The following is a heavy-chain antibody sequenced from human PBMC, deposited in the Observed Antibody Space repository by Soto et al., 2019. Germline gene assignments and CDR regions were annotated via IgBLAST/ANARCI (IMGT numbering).Heavy chain of an antibody. CDR3: VRDADETAIVPAPWLV. V-gene: IGHV4-4*02. J-gene: IGHJ6*02. CDR1: GGSISSSHW. D-gene: IGHD2-21*02. CDR2: IYHSGST. Sequence: QVHLQESGPGLVNPSGTLTLTCAVSGGSISSSHWWGWVRQAPGKGLEWIGEIYHSGSTNYNPSPKSRITMSVDKSMNPFAVNLSAVTAADTAVYYCVRDADETAIVPAPWLVWGRGTMVTVSS.